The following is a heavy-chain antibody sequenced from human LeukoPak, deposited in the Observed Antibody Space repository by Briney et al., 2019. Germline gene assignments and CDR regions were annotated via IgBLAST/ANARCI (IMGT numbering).Heavy chain of an antibody. CDR3: ARGVRRLKDFDY. D-gene: IGHD3-10*01. Sequence: ASVKVSCKASGYTFPSYGISWVRQAPGQRLEWLGWISAYNGNTNYAQKLQGRVTMTTDTSTSTAYMELRSLRSDDTAVYYCARGVRRLKDFDYWGQGTLVTVSS. CDR2: ISAYNGNT. V-gene: IGHV1-18*01. J-gene: IGHJ4*02. CDR1: GYTFPSYG.